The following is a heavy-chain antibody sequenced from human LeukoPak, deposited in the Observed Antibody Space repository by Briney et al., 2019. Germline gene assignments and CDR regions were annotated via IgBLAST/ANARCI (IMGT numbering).Heavy chain of an antibody. V-gene: IGHV3-7*03. CDR2: INGDGSEK. CDR1: GFTFSSSA. CDR3: AAWGSGNY. D-gene: IGHD7-27*01. Sequence: GGSLRLSCAASGFTFSSSAMSWVRQAPGKGLEWVAKINGDGSEKDYVDSVKGRFTISRDNAEKLVHLQMNSLGDEDTAVYYCAAWGSGNYWGQGTLVTVSS. J-gene: IGHJ4*02.